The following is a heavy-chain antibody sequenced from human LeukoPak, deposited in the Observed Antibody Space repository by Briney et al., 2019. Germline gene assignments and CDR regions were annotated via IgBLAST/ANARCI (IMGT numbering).Heavy chain of an antibody. V-gene: IGHV4-39*01. J-gene: IGHJ4*02. CDR2: IYYSGGT. CDR3: ARTMGYSGYDYFFDY. CDR1: GGSISSSSYY. Sequence: SETLSLTCTVSGGSISSSSYYWGWIRQPPGKGLEWIGSIYYSGGTYYNPSLKSRVTISVDTSKNQFSLKLSSVTAADTAVYYCARTMGYSGYDYFFDYWGQGTLVTVSS. D-gene: IGHD5-12*01.